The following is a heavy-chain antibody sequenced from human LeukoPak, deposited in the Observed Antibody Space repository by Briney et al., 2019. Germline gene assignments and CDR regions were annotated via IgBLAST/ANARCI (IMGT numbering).Heavy chain of an antibody. V-gene: IGHV3-72*01. CDR2: TRNKANSYTT. CDR3: VASVLAGLDY. J-gene: IGHJ4*02. CDR1: GFTFSDHY. Sequence: GGSLRLSCAASGFTFSDHYMDWVRQAPGKGLEWVGRTRNKANSYTTEYAASVKGRFTISRDDSKNSLYLQMNSLKTEDTAVYYCVASVLAGLDYWGQGTLVTVSS. D-gene: IGHD4/OR15-4a*01.